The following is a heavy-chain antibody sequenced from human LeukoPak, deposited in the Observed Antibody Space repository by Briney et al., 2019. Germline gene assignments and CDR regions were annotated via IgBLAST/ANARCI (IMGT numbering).Heavy chain of an antibody. J-gene: IGHJ3*02. CDR1: GYTFTSYD. D-gene: IGHD3-22*01. CDR2: MNPNSGNT. Sequence: ASVKVSCKASGYTFTSYDINWVRQATGQGLEWMGWMNPNSGNTGYAQKFQGRVTMTRNTSISTAYMELSSLRSEDTAVYYCARGTGENLNSGYLKGDAFDIWGQGTMVTVSS. CDR3: ARGTGENLNSGYLKGDAFDI. V-gene: IGHV1-8*01.